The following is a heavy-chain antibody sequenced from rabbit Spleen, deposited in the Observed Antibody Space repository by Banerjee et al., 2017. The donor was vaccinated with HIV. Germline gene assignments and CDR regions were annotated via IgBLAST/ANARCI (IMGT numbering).Heavy chain of an antibody. V-gene: IGHV1S45*01. CDR3: ARDAGTSFSTYGMDL. Sequence: QEQLVESGGGLVQPEGSLTLICTASGFSFSISSYMCWVRQAPGKGLEWIACIDAGSSGFTYFATWAKGRFTCSKTSSTTVTLQMTRLTAADTATYFCARDAGTSFSTYGMDLWGPGHPGHRL. CDR1: GFSFSISSY. CDR2: IDAGSSGFT. J-gene: IGHJ6*01. D-gene: IGHD8-1*01.